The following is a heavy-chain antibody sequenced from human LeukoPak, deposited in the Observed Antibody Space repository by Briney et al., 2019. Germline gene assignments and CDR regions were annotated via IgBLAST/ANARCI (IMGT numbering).Heavy chain of an antibody. V-gene: IGHV1-69*05. Sequence: ASVKVSCKASGGTFSSYAISWVRQAPGQGLEWMGGIIPIFGTANYAQKLQGRVTMTTDTSTSTAYMELRSLRSDDTAVYYCARGDYYGTVQHWGQGTPVTVSS. J-gene: IGHJ1*01. CDR1: GGTFSSYA. CDR3: ARGDYYGTVQH. CDR2: IIPIFGTA. D-gene: IGHD3-10*01.